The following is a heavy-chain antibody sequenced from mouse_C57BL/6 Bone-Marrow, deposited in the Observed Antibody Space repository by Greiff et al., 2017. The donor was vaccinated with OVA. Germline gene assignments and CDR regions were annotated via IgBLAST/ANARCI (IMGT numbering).Heavy chain of an antibody. D-gene: IGHD2-2*01. CDR2: IDPENGDT. Sequence: VQLKQSGAELVRPGASVKLSCTASGFNIKDDYMHWVKQRPEQGLAWIGWIDPENGDTEYASKFQGKATITADTSSNTAYLQLSSLTSEDTAVYYCTSSTIVTGFDYWGQGTTLTVSS. J-gene: IGHJ2*01. CDR3: TSSTIVTGFDY. CDR1: GFNIKDDY. V-gene: IGHV14-4*01.